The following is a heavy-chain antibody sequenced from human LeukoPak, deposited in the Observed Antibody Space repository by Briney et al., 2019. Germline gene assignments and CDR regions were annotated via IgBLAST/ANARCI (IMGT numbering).Heavy chain of an antibody. CDR1: GFTFLSYA. Sequence: GGSLRLSCSASGFTFLSYAMHWVRQAPGKGLEYVSATSSDGGSTYYADSVKGRFTISRDNAKNSLFLQMNNLRDEDTAVYYCARETYIAAAGTITKYYFDYWGQGTLVTVSS. CDR3: ARETYIAAAGTITKYYFDY. D-gene: IGHD6-13*01. J-gene: IGHJ4*02. CDR2: TSSDGGST. V-gene: IGHV3-64*04.